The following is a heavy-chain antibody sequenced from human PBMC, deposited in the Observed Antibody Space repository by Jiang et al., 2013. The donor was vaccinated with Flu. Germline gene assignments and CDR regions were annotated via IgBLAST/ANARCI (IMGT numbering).Heavy chain of an antibody. J-gene: IGHJ5*02. Sequence: VQLLESGGGVVQPGRSLRLSCAASGFTFSSYGMHWVRQAPGKGLEWVAVIWYDGSNKYYADSVKGRFTISRDNSKNTLYLQMNSLRAEDTAVYYCARGGSNLNWFDPWGQGTLVTVSS. D-gene: IGHD2-15*01. CDR1: GFTFSSYG. CDR3: ARGGSNLNWFDP. CDR2: IWYDGSNK. V-gene: IGHV3-33*01.